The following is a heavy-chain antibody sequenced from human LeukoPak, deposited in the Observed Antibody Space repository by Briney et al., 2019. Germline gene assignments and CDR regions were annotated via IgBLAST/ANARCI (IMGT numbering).Heavy chain of an antibody. Sequence: ASVKVSCKASGYTLSNYYMHWVRQAPGQGLEWMGIINPSVGTTNYAQKFQGRVTITADESTSTAYMELSSLRSEDTAVYYCASPGAIVGATYFDYWGQGTLVTVSS. CDR1: GYTLSNYY. J-gene: IGHJ4*02. D-gene: IGHD1-26*01. V-gene: IGHV1-46*01. CDR2: INPSVGTT. CDR3: ASPGAIVGATYFDY.